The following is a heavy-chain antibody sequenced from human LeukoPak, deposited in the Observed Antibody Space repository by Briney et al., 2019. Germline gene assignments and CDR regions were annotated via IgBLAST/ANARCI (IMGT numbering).Heavy chain of an antibody. Sequence: SETLSLTCAVYRGSFSGYYWTWIRQSPGKGLEWIGEINHSGTTDYNPSLKSRVTISIDTSKNQFSLKLSSVTAADTAVYYCARGPTIDYDILTGYYYFDYWGQGTLVTVSS. CDR1: RGSFSGYY. CDR3: ARGPTIDYDILTGYYYFDY. CDR2: INHSGTT. J-gene: IGHJ4*02. V-gene: IGHV4-34*01. D-gene: IGHD3-9*01.